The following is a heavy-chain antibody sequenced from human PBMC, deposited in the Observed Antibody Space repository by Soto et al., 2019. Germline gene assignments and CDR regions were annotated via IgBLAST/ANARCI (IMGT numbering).Heavy chain of an antibody. Sequence: LRLSCAASGFTFSIYGMHWVRQTPGKGLEWVAVISYDGSNRNYADSVKGRFTISRDNSKNTLYLQMNSLRPEDTAVYYCAKRLSRFYYYGMDVWGQGTTVTVSS. CDR3: AKRLSRFYYYGMDV. CDR2: ISYDGSNR. V-gene: IGHV3-30*18. J-gene: IGHJ6*02. D-gene: IGHD6-13*01. CDR1: GFTFSIYG.